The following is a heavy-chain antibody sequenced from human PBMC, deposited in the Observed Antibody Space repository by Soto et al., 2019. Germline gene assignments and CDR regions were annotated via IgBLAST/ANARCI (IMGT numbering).Heavy chain of an antibody. Sequence: PGGSLRLSCAASGFTFSSYSMNWVRQAPGKGLEWVSSISSSSSYIYYADSVKGRFTISRDNAKNSLYLQMNSLRAEDTAVYYCARDTAYSYGYMGFDYWGQGTLVTVSS. CDR3: ARDTAYSYGYMGFDY. V-gene: IGHV3-21*01. CDR2: ISSSSSYI. D-gene: IGHD5-18*01. CDR1: GFTFSSYS. J-gene: IGHJ4*02.